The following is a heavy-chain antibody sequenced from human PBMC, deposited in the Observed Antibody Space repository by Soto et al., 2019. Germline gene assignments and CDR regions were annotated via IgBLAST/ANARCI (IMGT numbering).Heavy chain of an antibody. V-gene: IGHV3-74*01. CDR1: GFNFGNDW. Sequence: RGGSLSLSCAVSGFNFGNDWMYWVRQAPGEGLVWVSRVSPDGRTATYADSVKGRFTISCDNAKSTLYLQMNSLRAEDTAVYYCADSLLPSSYWGRGTLVTFSS. J-gene: IGHJ4*02. CDR3: ADSLLPSSY. CDR2: VSPDGRTA. D-gene: IGHD2-21*01.